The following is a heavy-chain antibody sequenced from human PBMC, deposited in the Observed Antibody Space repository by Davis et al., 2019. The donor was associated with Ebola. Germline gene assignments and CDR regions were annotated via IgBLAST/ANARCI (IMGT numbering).Heavy chain of an antibody. CDR3: AKDFRTVTTRPPYGMDV. J-gene: IGHJ6*02. V-gene: IGHV3-30*18. Sequence: PGGSLRLSCAASGFTFSSYGMHWVRQAPGKGLEWVAVISYDGSNKYYADSVKGRFTISRDNSKNTLYLQMNSLRAEDTAVYYCAKDFRTVTTRPPYGMDVWGQGTTVTVSS. CDR2: ISYDGSNK. CDR1: GFTFSSYG. D-gene: IGHD4-11*01.